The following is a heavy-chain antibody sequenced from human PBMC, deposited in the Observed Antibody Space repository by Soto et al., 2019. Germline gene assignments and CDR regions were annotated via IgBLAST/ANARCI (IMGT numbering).Heavy chain of an antibody. J-gene: IGHJ4*02. CDR3: ARATGTLRSRNCDY. V-gene: IGHV4-31*03. Sequence: SETLSLTCSVSGGSISTVGHYWTWIRQPPGKGLGWIGSIYHTGSTYYSKSLRSRLTMSVDTSKSQFSLRLSSVTAADTAVYYCARATGTLRSRNCDYWGQGSLVTVSS. CDR2: IYHTGST. D-gene: IGHD1-1*01. CDR1: GGSISTVGHY.